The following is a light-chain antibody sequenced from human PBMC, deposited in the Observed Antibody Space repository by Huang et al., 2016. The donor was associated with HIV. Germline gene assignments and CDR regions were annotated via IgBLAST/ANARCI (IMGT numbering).Light chain of an antibody. V-gene: IGKV1-39*01. CDR2: SAS. CDR1: QNIYTY. Sequence: IQMTQSPSSLPASVGDRVSITCRASQNIYTYLTWFQVQPVKPPKSLISSASSLQRGVPWMFSGNGSGTDFTLSIGSLQPEDFATYYCLQTFNAPFTFGPGTKVDLK. J-gene: IGKJ3*01. CDR3: LQTFNAPFT.